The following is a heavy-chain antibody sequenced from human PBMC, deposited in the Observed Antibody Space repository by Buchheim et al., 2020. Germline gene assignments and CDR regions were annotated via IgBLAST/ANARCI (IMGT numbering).Heavy chain of an antibody. Sequence: QVQLQESGPGLVKASGTLSLTCAVSGASISHSNAWTWVRLSPGRGLEWIGEIYHGGVTNYNPSLKSRVSISVDKSKNYFSLRLTSVTAADTAVYYCARDTDTSWQGGIDPWGPGTL. CDR3: ARDTDTSWQGGIDP. V-gene: IGHV4-4*02. CDR1: GASISHSNA. D-gene: IGHD3-16*01. J-gene: IGHJ5*02. CDR2: IYHGGVT.